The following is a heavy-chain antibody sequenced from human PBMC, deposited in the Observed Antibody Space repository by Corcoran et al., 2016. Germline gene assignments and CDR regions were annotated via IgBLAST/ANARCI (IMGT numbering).Heavy chain of an antibody. D-gene: IGHD2-21*02. CDR3: ARGRIVVVTGGLDY. V-gene: IGHV3-33*01. CDR1: GFTFSSDG. J-gene: IGHJ4*02. CDR2: IWYDGSNK. Sequence: QVQLVESGGGVVQPGRSLRLSCAAAGFTFSSDGMHWVRQAPGKGLEWVAVIWYDGSNKYYADSVKGRFTISRDNSKNTLYLQMNSLRAEGTAVYYCARGRIVVVTGGLDYWGQGTLVTVSS.